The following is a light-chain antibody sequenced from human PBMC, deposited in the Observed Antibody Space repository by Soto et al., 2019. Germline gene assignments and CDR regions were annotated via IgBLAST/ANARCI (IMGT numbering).Light chain of an antibody. CDR2: AAS. Sequence: DIQMTQSPSSLSTSVGDRVTITCRASQGISNYLAWYQQKPGKVPKLLIYAASTLQSGVPSRFTGSGSETDFTLTITSLQPEDFATYYCQHGYVAPYSFGQGPRWIS. CDR1: QGISNY. J-gene: IGKJ2*03. V-gene: IGKV1-27*01. CDR3: QHGYVAPYS.